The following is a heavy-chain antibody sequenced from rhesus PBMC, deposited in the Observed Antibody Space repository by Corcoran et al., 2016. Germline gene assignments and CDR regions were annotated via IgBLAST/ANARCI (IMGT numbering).Heavy chain of an antibody. CDR2: IEGNGENP. Sequence: QVQLQESGPGLVKPSETLYLTCAVSGGSISNNYWSWIRQHPGKGLEWIGRIEGNGENPDYNPALKRRVSISTEMSKNQFSLKLNSVTAADTAIYDCAKSGGYSSSWGQGVLVTVSS. CDR1: GGSISNNY. CDR3: AKSGGYSSS. J-gene: IGHJ4*01. D-gene: IGHD5-30*01. V-gene: IGHV4-160*01.